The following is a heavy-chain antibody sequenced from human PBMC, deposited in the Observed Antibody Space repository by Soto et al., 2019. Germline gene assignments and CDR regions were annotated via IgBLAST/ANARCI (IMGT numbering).Heavy chain of an antibody. V-gene: IGHV3-23*01. D-gene: IGHD6-19*01. CDR3: ARGGYSSAWYERKDTPIAFDY. J-gene: IGHJ4*02. CDR1: GFTFSSYA. CDR2: ISGSGGST. Sequence: GGSLRLSCAASGFTFSSYAMSWVRQAPGKGLEWVSAISGSGGSTYYADSVKGRFTISRDNSKNTLYLQMNSLRAEDTAVYYCARGGYSSAWYERKDTPIAFDYWGQGALVTVSS.